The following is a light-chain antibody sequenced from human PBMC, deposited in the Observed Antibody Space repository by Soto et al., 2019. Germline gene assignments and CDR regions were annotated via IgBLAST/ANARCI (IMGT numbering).Light chain of an antibody. CDR2: DVS. CDR1: SSDVGGYNY. Sequence: QAVVTQPASVSGSPGQSITISCTGTSSDVGGYNYVSWYQQHPGKAPKLMIYDVSNRPSGVSNRFSGSKSGNTASLTISGLQAEDEGDYHCSSYTDTATLVFGTGTKVTVL. J-gene: IGLJ1*01. CDR3: SSYTDTATLV. V-gene: IGLV2-14*03.